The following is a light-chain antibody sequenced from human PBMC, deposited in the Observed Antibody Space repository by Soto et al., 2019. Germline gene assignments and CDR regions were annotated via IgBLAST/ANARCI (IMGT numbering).Light chain of an antibody. CDR2: AAS. V-gene: IGKV1-9*01. Sequence: IQLTQSPSSLSASVGDRVTITCRASQGISSYFAWYQQKPGKAPKLLIYAASTLQSGVPSRFSGSGSGTDFTLTISSLQPEDFATYYCQHYDNLPRYTFGQGTKLEIK. CDR3: QHYDNLPRYT. CDR1: QGISSY. J-gene: IGKJ2*01.